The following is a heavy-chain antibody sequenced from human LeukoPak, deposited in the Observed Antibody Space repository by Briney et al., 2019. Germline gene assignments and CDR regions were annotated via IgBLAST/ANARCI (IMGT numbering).Heavy chain of an antibody. V-gene: IGHV1-69*06. D-gene: IGHD3-22*01. J-gene: IGHJ5*02. CDR3: ARVSRANSSGYYNNWFDP. CDR1: GGTFSNYA. Sequence: ASVKVSCKAAGGTFSNYAISWVRQAPGQGLEWMGGIIPIFGTANYAQKFRGRVTITADKSTRTAYMELSRLRSDDTAVYYCARVSRANSSGYYNNWFDPWGQGTLVTVSS. CDR2: IIPIFGTA.